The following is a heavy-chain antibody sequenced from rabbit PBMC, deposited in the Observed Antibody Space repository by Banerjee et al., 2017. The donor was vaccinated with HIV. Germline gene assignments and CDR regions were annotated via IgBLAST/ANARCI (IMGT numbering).Heavy chain of an antibody. D-gene: IGHD8-1*01. CDR1: GFSFSGDYF. V-gene: IGHV1S40*01. J-gene: IGHJ2*01. CDR2: IYTGSRGNT. CDR3: AREGTGNTYYMGDSFDP. Sequence: QSLEESGGDLVKPGASLTLTCTASGFSFSGDYFMCWVRQAPGKGLEWIGCIYTGSRGNTYYASWAKGRFTISKTSSTTVTLQMTSLTAADTATYFCAREGTGNTYYMGDSFDPWGPGTLVTVS.